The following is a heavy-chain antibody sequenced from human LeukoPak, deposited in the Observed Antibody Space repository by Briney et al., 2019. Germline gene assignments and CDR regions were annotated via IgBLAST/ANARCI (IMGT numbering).Heavy chain of an antibody. J-gene: IGHJ4*02. CDR1: GGTFSSYA. V-gene: IGHV1-69*13. CDR3: AREGNYGSGSYFDY. D-gene: IGHD3-10*01. CDR2: IIPIFGTA. Sequence: GASVKVSCKASGGTFSSYAISWVRQAPGQGLEWMGGIIPIFGTANYAQKFQGRVTITADESTSTAYMELSSLRSEDTAVYYCAREGNYGSGSYFDYWGRGTLVTVSS.